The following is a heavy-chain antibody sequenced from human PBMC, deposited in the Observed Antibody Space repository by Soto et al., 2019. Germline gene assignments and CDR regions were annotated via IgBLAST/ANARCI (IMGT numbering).Heavy chain of an antibody. CDR2: IIPIFGTA. J-gene: IGHJ4*02. Sequence: QVQLVQSGAEVKKPGSSVKVSCKASGGTFSTYAISWVRQAPGQGLEWVGGIIPIFGTANYAQKFQGRVTITADGSTSTAYMEVSSLRSEDTAVYYCARVLKNVPPYDSSGYYYYWGQGTLVTVSS. CDR3: ARVLKNVPPYDSSGYYYY. V-gene: IGHV1-69*01. CDR1: GGTFSTYA. D-gene: IGHD3-22*01.